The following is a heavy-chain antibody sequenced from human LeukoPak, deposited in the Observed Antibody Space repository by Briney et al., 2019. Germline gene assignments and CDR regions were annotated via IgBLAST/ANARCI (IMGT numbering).Heavy chain of an antibody. CDR1: GGSISSGTYY. J-gene: IGHJ5*02. CDR2: IYYSGST. V-gene: IGHV4-39*07. Sequence: SETLSLTCTVSGGSISSGTYYWGWIRQPPGRGLEWIGSIYYSGSTYYNPSLRSRVTISVDTSKNQFSLRLGSVTAADTAVYYCARVQSRLSWFDPWGQGTLVTVSS. CDR3: ARVQSRLSWFDP.